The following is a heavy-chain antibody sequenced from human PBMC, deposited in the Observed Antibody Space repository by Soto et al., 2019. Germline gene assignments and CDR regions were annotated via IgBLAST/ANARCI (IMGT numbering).Heavy chain of an antibody. D-gene: IGHD3-9*01. J-gene: IGHJ5*02. CDR1: GGSISSGGYF. CDR2: TFYSGSP. Sequence: PSETLSLTCTVSGGSISSGGYFWSWIRQHPGKGLEWIGYTFYSGSPYYNPSLKSRVTMSVDTSKNQFSLKLNSVTAADTAVYYCARFLYDILTNYKPAKVDPWGQGTLVTVSS. CDR3: ARFLYDILTNYKPAKVDP. V-gene: IGHV4-31*03.